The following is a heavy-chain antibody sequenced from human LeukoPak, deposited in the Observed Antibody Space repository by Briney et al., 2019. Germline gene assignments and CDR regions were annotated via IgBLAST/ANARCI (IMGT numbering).Heavy chain of an antibody. CDR3: ARHGGDLGYCSSSSCYDDWYFDL. Sequence: SETLSLTCTVSGGSISSSSYYWGWIRLPPGKGLEWIGSIYYSGSTHYNPSLKSRVTISVDTSKNQLSLKLSSVTAADTAVYYCARHGGDLGYCSSSSCYDDWYFDLWGRGTLVTVSS. D-gene: IGHD2-2*01. CDR1: GGSISSSSYY. J-gene: IGHJ2*01. CDR2: IYYSGST. V-gene: IGHV4-39*01.